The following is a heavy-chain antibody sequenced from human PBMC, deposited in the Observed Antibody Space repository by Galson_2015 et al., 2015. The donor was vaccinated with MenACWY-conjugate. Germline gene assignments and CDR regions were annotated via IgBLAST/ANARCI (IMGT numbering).Heavy chain of an antibody. CDR1: GYTFTSYP. J-gene: IGHJ4*02. V-gene: IGHV1-3*01. Sequence: SVKVSCKASGYTFTSYPVHWVRQAPGQRLEWMGWINAGNGNTKYSQKFQGRVTISRDTSASTAYMELSSLGPEDTAVYYCTKGTYDILTSFDYWGLGTLVTVSS. D-gene: IGHD3-9*01. CDR2: INAGNGNT. CDR3: TKGTYDILTSFDY.